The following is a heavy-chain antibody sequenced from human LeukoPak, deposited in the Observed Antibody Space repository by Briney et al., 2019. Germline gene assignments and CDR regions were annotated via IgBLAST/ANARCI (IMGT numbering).Heavy chain of an antibody. D-gene: IGHD2-15*01. CDR3: ARDFVSVCSGGSCHLDAFDI. J-gene: IGHJ3*02. Sequence: ASVKVSCKASGYTFTNYGVSWVRQAPGQGLEWMGWISAYNGNTNYAQKLQGRVTMTTDTSTSTAYMELRSLRSDDTAVYYCARDFVSVCSGGSCHLDAFDIWGQGTMVTVSS. CDR2: ISAYNGNT. CDR1: GYTFTNYG. V-gene: IGHV1-18*01.